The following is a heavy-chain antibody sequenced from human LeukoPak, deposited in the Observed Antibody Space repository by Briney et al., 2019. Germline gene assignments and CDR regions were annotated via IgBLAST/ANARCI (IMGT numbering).Heavy chain of an antibody. V-gene: IGHV4-59*01. Sequence: PSETLSLTCTVSGGSISRYYWSWIRQPPGKGLEWIGYIYYSGSTTYNPSLNSRVTISVDTSKNQFSLKLTSVTAADTAVYYCARLGYCSSTSCYPDYWGQGTLVTVSS. CDR2: IYYSGST. CDR3: ARLGYCSSTSCYPDY. J-gene: IGHJ4*02. D-gene: IGHD2-2*01. CDR1: GGSISRYY.